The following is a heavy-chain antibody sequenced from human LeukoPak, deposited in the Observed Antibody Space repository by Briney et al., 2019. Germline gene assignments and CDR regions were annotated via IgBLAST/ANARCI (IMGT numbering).Heavy chain of an antibody. D-gene: IGHD3-22*01. CDR3: ARAGYYDSSGQYYFDY. CDR1: GYSFISYW. CDR2: IYPGDSDT. J-gene: IGHJ4*02. Sequence: PGESLKISCKGSGYSFISYWIGWVRQMPGKGLEWMGIIYPGDSDTRYSPSFQGQVTISADKSISTAYLQWSSLKASDTAMYYCARAGYYDSSGQYYFDYWGQGTLVTVSS. V-gene: IGHV5-51*03.